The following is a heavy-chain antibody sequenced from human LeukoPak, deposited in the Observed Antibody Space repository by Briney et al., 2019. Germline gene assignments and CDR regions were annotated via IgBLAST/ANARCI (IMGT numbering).Heavy chain of an antibody. V-gene: IGHV3-23*01. Sequence: GGSLRLSCAASGFTFSSYAMSWVRQAPGKGLEWVSAISGSGGSTYYADSVKGRFTISRDNSKNTLYLQMNSLRAEDTAVYYCAKEGYSYGKTPAKFDYWGQGTLVTVSS. CDR2: ISGSGGST. J-gene: IGHJ4*02. CDR3: AKEGYSYGKTPAKFDY. D-gene: IGHD5-18*01. CDR1: GFTFSSYA.